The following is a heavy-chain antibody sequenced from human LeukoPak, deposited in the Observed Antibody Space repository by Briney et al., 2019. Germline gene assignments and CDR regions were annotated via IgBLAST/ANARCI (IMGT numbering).Heavy chain of an antibody. J-gene: IGHJ4*02. CDR1: GFTFSSCW. CDR2: IRDDGGEI. Sequence: GESLKISCEASGFTFSSCWMSWVRQAPGKGLEWVANIRDDGGEIYYVDSVRGRFTISRDNAKSSLFLQMNSLRAEDAAVYYCARDKPRGSYYGSIFDSWGQGTLVTVSS. CDR3: ARDKPRGSYYGSIFDS. V-gene: IGHV3-7*01. D-gene: IGHD1-26*01.